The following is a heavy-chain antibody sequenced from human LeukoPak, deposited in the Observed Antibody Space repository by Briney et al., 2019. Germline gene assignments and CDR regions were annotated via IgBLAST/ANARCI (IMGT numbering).Heavy chain of an antibody. D-gene: IGHD6-13*01. CDR2: ISGSGGST. J-gene: IGHJ5*02. V-gene: IGHV3-23*01. CDR3: AKDSGSWYGGRGDWFDP. Sequence: GGSLRLSCAASGFTFSSYAMSWVRQAPGKGLEWVSAISGSGGSTYYADSVKGRFTISRDNAKNTLYLHMNSLRAEDTAVYYCAKDSGSWYGGRGDWFDPWGQGTLVTVSS. CDR1: GFTFSSYA.